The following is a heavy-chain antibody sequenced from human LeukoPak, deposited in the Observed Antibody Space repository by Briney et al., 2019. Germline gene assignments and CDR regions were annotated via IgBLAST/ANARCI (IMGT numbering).Heavy chain of an antibody. CDR2: ISGSGGST. Sequence: GGSLRLSCAASGFTFSRYAMSWVRQAPGKGVEWVSAISGSGGSTYYADSVKGRFTISRDNSKNTLYLQMNSLRAEDTAVYYCAKGPYSYGSPPDYWGQGTLVTVSS. J-gene: IGHJ4*02. CDR1: GFTFSRYA. V-gene: IGHV3-23*01. CDR3: AKGPYSYGSPPDY. D-gene: IGHD5-18*01.